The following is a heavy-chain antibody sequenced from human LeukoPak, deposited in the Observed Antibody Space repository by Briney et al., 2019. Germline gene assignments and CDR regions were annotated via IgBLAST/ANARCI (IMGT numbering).Heavy chain of an antibody. J-gene: IGHJ4*02. Sequence: ASVKVSCKASGYTFTSYGISWVRQAPGKGLEWMGGFDPEDGETIYAQKFQGRVTMTEDTSTDTAYMELSSLRSEDTAVYYCATAFTGTYRNWGQGTLVTVSS. CDR3: ATAFTGTYRN. CDR2: FDPEDGET. V-gene: IGHV1-24*01. D-gene: IGHD1-1*01. CDR1: GYTFTSYG.